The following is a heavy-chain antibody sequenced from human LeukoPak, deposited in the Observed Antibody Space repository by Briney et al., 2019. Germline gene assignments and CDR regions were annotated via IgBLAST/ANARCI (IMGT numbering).Heavy chain of an antibody. CDR3: AKDRAFLWFGDL. CDR1: GFIFSNYG. Sequence: GGSLRLSCAASGFIFSNYGMHWVRQAPGKGLEWVAVISYDGSNKYYADSVKGRFTISRDNSKNTVYLQMNSLRAEDTAVYYCAKDRAFLWFGDLWGQGTLVTVSS. D-gene: IGHD3-10*01. CDR2: ISYDGSNK. J-gene: IGHJ5*02. V-gene: IGHV3-30*18.